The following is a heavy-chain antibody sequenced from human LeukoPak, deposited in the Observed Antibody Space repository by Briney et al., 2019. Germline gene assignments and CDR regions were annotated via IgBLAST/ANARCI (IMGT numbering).Heavy chain of an antibody. J-gene: IGHJ4*02. CDR2: ISSSGSTT. V-gene: IGHV3-11*01. Sequence: GGSPRLSCAASGFTFSDYYMSWIRQAPGKGLEWVSYISSSGSTTYYADSVKGRFTISRDNSKNTLYLQMNSLRAEDTAVYYCAKEEYYYDSSGPNAMDYWGQGTLVTVSS. CDR1: GFTFSDYY. CDR3: AKEEYYYDSSGPNAMDY. D-gene: IGHD3-22*01.